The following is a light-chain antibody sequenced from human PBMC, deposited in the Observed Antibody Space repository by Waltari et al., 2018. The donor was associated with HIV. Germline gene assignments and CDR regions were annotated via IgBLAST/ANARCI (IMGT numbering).Light chain of an antibody. Sequence: HSALTQPRSVSGSPGQSVTISCTGTSSDIGAYDYVSWFQKFPGRAPKLLIFDVTRRPAGVPDRFSGFKSGVTASLTISGLQPDDESDYFCSSYGGVASYLIFGGGTTLTVL. J-gene: IGLJ2*01. CDR3: SSYGGVASYLI. CDR1: SSDIGAYDY. V-gene: IGLV2-11*01. CDR2: DVT.